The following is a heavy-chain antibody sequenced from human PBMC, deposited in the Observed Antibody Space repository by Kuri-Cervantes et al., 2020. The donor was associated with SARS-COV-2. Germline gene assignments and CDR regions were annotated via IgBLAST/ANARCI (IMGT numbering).Heavy chain of an antibody. J-gene: IGHJ6*02. Sequence: SETLSLTCSVSGDSISPYYWSWIRQPPGKGLEWIGYIYYNGSTNYNPSLKSRVTISVDTSKNQFSLKLSSVTAADTAMYYCARHDYGDPLTYYYGMDVWGQGTTVTVSS. CDR1: GDSISPYY. D-gene: IGHD4-17*01. V-gene: IGHV4-59*01. CDR2: IYYNGST. CDR3: ARHDYGDPLTYYYGMDV.